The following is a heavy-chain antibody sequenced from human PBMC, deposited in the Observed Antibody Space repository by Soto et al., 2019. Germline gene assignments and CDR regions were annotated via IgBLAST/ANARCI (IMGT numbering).Heavy chain of an antibody. Sequence: SETLSLTCAVYGGSFSGYYWSWIRQPPGKGLEWIGEINHSGSTNYNPSLKSRVTISVDTSKNQFSLKLSSVTAADTAVYYCARWSSVYYYYYYMDVWGKGTTVIVSS. D-gene: IGHD3-3*01. CDR2: INHSGST. J-gene: IGHJ6*03. V-gene: IGHV4-34*01. CDR1: GGSFSGYY. CDR3: ARWSSVYYYYYYMDV.